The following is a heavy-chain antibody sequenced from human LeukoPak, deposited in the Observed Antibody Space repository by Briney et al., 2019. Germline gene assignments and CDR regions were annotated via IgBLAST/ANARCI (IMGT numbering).Heavy chain of an antibody. Sequence: PGGSLRLSCAASGFTFSSYWMHWVRQAPGKGLVWVSRINSDGSTTNYADSVKGRFTISRDNAKNSLYLQMNSLRAEDTAVYYCARVDPYYDSSGYYGGDGAFDIWGQGTMVTVSS. D-gene: IGHD3-22*01. CDR3: ARVDPYYDSSGYYGGDGAFDI. V-gene: IGHV3-74*01. CDR2: INSDGSTT. J-gene: IGHJ3*02. CDR1: GFTFSSYW.